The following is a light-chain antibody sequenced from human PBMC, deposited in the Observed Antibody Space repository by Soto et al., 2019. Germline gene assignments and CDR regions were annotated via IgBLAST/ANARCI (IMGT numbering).Light chain of an antibody. V-gene: IGLV4-69*01. CDR3: QTWGTGIGV. CDR1: SGHSSYA. CDR2: FNSDGSH. J-gene: IGLJ2*01. Sequence: QSVLTQSPSASASLGASVKLTCTLSSGHSSYAIAWHQQQPEKGPGYLMKFNSDGSHSKGDGIPYRFSGSSSWAEHYLTISSLQSEDEADYYCQTWGTGIGVFGGGTKLTVL.